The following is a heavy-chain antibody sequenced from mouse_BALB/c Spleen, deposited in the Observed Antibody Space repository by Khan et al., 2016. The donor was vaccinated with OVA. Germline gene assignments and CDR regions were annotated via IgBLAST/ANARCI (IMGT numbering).Heavy chain of an antibody. CDR3: TRHGYVAWFTY. J-gene: IGHJ3*01. Sequence: ESGPELMKPGSSVKISCKASGYSFTSYYIHWVMQSHGKSLEWIGYIDPFSGGATYIQKFKGKATLTVDKSSSTAYIHLSNLTSEDSAVYFCTRHGYVAWFTYWGQGTLVTVSA. CDR2: IDPFSGGA. CDR1: GYSFTSYY. V-gene: IGHV1S135*01. D-gene: IGHD2-2*01.